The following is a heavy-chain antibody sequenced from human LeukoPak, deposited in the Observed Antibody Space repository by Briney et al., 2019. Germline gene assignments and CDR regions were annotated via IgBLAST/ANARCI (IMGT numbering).Heavy chain of an antibody. CDR2: INQDGSEK. Sequence: GGSLRLSCAASGFTFITYWMTWVRQAPGKGLEWVANINQDGSEKYYVDSVKGRFSISRDNAKNSLYLQMNSLRAEDTAVYYCAGDSYYDSSGYYSVDYWGQGTLVTVSS. J-gene: IGHJ4*02. D-gene: IGHD3-22*01. CDR1: GFTFITYW. V-gene: IGHV3-7*01. CDR3: AGDSYYDSSGYYSVDY.